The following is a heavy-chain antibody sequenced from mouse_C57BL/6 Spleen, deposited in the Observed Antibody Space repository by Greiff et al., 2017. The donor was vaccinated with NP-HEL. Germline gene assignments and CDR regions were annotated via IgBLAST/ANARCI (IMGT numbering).Heavy chain of an antibody. Sequence: EVKLMESGGGLVKPGGSLKLSCAASGFTFSSYAMSWVRQTPEKRLEWVATISDGGSYTYYPDNVKGRFTISRDNAKNNLYLQMSHLTSEDTAMYYCARDGGYYGSSWFAYWGQGTLVTVSA. CDR2: ISDGGSYT. D-gene: IGHD1-1*01. J-gene: IGHJ3*01. CDR3: ARDGGYYGSSWFAY. CDR1: GFTFSSYA. V-gene: IGHV5-4*01.